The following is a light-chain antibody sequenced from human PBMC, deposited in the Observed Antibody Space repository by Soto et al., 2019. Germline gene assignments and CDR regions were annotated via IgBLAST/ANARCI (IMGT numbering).Light chain of an antibody. Sequence: QSVLTQPASVSGSPGQSITISCTGTSSDVGGYDYVSWYQQLPGKAPKLLIYDVNNRPSGVSHRFSGSKSGSTASLTISGLQAEDEADYYCSSYTGSSPFVFGTGTKVTVL. CDR2: DVN. V-gene: IGLV2-14*01. CDR1: SSDVGGYDY. J-gene: IGLJ1*01. CDR3: SSYTGSSPFV.